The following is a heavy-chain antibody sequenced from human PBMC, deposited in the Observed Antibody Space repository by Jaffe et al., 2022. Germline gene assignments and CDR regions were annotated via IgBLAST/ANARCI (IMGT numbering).Heavy chain of an antibody. CDR2: IDWDDDK. CDR3: ARTYDHYYGSGSYYYFDY. V-gene: IGHV2-70*20. J-gene: IGHJ4*02. D-gene: IGHD3-10*01. CDR1: GFSLSTSGMC. Sequence: QVTLRESGPALVKPTQTLTLTCTFSGFSLSTSGMCVSWVRQPPGKALEWLALIDWDDDKYYSTSLKTRLTISKDTSKNQVVLTMTNMDPVDTATYYCARTYDHYYGSGSYYYFDYWGQGTLVTVSS.